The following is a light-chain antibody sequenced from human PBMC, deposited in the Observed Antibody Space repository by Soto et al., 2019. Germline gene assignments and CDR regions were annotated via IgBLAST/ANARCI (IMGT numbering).Light chain of an antibody. Sequence: EIVLTQPPATLSVSPGERATLSCRASQSVGSNLAWYQQKPGQAPRLLIFGASTRATGAPTRFSGSGSGTEFTLTISSLQSEDFALYFCQQYYNRPPWTFGQGTKVEIK. V-gene: IGKV3-15*01. J-gene: IGKJ1*01. CDR1: QSVGSN. CDR3: QQYYNRPPWT. CDR2: GAS.